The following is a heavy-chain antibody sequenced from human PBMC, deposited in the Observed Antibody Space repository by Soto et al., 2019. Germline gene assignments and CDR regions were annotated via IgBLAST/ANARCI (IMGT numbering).Heavy chain of an antibody. CDR1: GGSFSGYY. J-gene: IGHJ6*02. CDR3: ARGRKQWLVRDYYYYGMDV. CDR2: INHSGST. D-gene: IGHD6-19*01. V-gene: IGHV4-34*01. Sequence: SETLSLTCAVYGGSFSGYYWSWIRQPPGKGLEWIGEINHSGSTNYNPSLKSRVTISVDTSKNQFSLKLSSVTAADTAVYYCARGRKQWLVRDYYYYGMDVWGQGTTVTVSS.